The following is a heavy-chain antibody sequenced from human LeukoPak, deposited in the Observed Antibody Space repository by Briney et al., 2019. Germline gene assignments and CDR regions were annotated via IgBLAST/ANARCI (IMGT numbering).Heavy chain of an antibody. CDR1: GGSISSYY. CDR2: IYYSGST. CDR3: ARVQHIVVVMGAFDI. Sequence: SETLSLTCTVSGGSISSYYWSWIRQPPGKGLEWIGYIYYSGSTNYNPSLKSRVTISVDTSKNQFSLKLSSVTAADTAVYCCARVQHIVVVMGAFDIWGQGTMVTVSS. V-gene: IGHV4-59*01. J-gene: IGHJ3*02. D-gene: IGHD2-21*01.